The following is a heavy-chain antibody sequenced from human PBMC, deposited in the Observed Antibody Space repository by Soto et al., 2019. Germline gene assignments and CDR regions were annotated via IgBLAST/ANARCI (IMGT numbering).Heavy chain of an antibody. D-gene: IGHD6-19*01. CDR1: GGTFSSYA. V-gene: IGHV1-69*13. Sequence: GASVKVSCKASGGTFSSYAISWVRQAPGQGLEWMGGIIPIFGTANYAQKFQGRVTITADESTSTAYMELSSLRSEDTAVYYCARDVAVAGNNWFDPWGQGTLVTVSS. J-gene: IGHJ5*02. CDR2: IIPIFGTA. CDR3: ARDVAVAGNNWFDP.